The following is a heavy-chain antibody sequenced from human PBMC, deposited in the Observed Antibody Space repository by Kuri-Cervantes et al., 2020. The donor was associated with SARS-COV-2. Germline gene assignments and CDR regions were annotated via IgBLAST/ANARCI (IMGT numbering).Heavy chain of an antibody. CDR3: ARQSGWDAFDI. CDR1: GGSISSHY. J-gene: IGHJ3*02. V-gene: IGHV4-59*08. D-gene: IGHD3-10*01. Sequence: GSLRLSCTVSGGSISSHYWSWIRQPPGKGLEWIGYIYYSGSTNYNPSLKSRVTISVDTSKNQFSLKLSSVTAADTAVYYCARQSGWDAFDIWGQGTMVTVSS. CDR2: IYYSGST.